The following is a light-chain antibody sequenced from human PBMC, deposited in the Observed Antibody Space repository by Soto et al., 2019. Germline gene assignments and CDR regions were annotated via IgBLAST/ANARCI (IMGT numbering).Light chain of an antibody. CDR1: ISNIGASSH. Sequence: QLVLTQPPSVSGAPGQRVAISCTGTISNIGASSHVHWYQQLPGAAPKLLIYANALRPSGVPDRFSGSKSGTSASLAITGLQAEDEADYYCQSYDSSLSGWIFGGGTKLTVL. V-gene: IGLV1-40*01. CDR2: ANA. J-gene: IGLJ2*01. CDR3: QSYDSSLSGWI.